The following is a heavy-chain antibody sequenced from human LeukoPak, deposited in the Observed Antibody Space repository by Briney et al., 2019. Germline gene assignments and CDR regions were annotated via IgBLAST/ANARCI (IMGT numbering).Heavy chain of an antibody. CDR2: IYYSGST. CDR3: ARSGSSWYWSSVDY. Sequence: PSETLSLTCTVSGGSISSGGYYWSWIRQHPGKGLEWIGYIYYSGSTYYNPSLKSRVTISVDTSKNQFSLKLSSVTAADTAVYYCARSGSSWYWSSVDYWGQGTLSPSPQ. CDR1: GGSISSGGYY. D-gene: IGHD6-13*01. J-gene: IGHJ4*02. V-gene: IGHV4-31*03.